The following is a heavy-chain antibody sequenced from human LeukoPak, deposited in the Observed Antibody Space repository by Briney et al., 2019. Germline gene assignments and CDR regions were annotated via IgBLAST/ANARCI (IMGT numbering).Heavy chain of an antibody. CDR3: AKDRRIAARPDH. V-gene: IGHV3-11*04. Sequence: GGSLRLSCAASGFMFSDYYMSWMRQAPGKGLEWVSYISNSGGSPIYNADSVKGRFTISRDNAKNSLYLQMNSLRAEDTAVYYCAKDRRIAARPDHWGQGTLVTVSS. CDR2: ISNSGGSPI. J-gene: IGHJ4*02. D-gene: IGHD6-6*01. CDR1: GFMFSDYY.